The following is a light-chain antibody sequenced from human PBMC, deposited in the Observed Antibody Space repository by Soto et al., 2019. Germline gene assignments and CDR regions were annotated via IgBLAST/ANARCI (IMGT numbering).Light chain of an antibody. J-gene: IGKJ1*01. V-gene: IGKV3-20*01. CDR3: QQYDGSVWT. CDR2: GAS. Sequence: IVLTQSPGTLSSSPGERATLSCRASQSVPTNNLAWYQQRPGQAPRLLIYGASLRATGIPDRLSGSGSGTDFTLTISRLEPDDLAVYYCQQYDGSVWTFGQGTKVDIK. CDR1: QSVPTNN.